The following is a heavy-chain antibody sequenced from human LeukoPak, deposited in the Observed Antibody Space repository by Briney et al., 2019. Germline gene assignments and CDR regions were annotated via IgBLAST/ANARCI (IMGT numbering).Heavy chain of an antibody. CDR3: ARLSDSSGYYFR. D-gene: IGHD3-22*01. V-gene: IGHV3-30*02. CDR1: GFTFSSYG. Sequence: GGSLRLSCAASGFTFSSYGMHWVRQAPGKGLEWVAFIRYDGSNKYYADSVKGRFTISRDNAKNSLYLQMNSLRAEDTAVYYCARLSDSSGYYFRWGQGTLVTVSS. CDR2: IRYDGSNK. J-gene: IGHJ4*02.